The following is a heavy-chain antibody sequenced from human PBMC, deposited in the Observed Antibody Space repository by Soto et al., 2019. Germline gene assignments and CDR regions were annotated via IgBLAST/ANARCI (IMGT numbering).Heavy chain of an antibody. CDR2: ISAYNGNT. CDR3: ARDLAVALFDS. J-gene: IGHJ4*02. CDR1: GYTFTSYG. D-gene: IGHD6-19*01. V-gene: IGHV1-18*01. Sequence: QVQLVQSGAEVKKPGASVKVSCKASGYTFTSYGISWVRQAPGQGLEWMGWISAYNGNTKYAQKLQGRVTMTKDTSTSTASRERKSLRSEDTAVYSCARDLAVALFDSWGQETLVTVSS.